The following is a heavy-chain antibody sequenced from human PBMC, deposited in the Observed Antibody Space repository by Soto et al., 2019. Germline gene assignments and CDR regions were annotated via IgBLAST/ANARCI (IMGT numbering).Heavy chain of an antibody. V-gene: IGHV4-59*12. CDR1: TGSMRTYY. D-gene: IGHD3-3*01. CDR3: ARVLGLRFLEWSPLLGYYYGMDV. J-gene: IGHJ6*02. CDR2: ISHTGRT. Sequence: LSLTCSVSTGSMRTYYWTWIRQSPGKGLEWIGQISHTGRTKYNPSLESRVTISVDTSRNQFSLKLSSVTAADTAVYYCARVLGLRFLEWSPLLGYYYGMDVWGQGTTVTVSS.